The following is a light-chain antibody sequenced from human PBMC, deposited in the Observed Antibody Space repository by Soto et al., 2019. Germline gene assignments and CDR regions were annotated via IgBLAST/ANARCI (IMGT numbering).Light chain of an antibody. CDR2: DAS. V-gene: IGKV3-15*01. Sequence: EIVMTQSPVTLSVSPGGRATLSCRASQSVRSNLAWYQQKPGQAPRLLMYDASTRATGIPARFSGSGSGTEFTLTISSLQSEDFAVYYCQQYKNWPPWTFGQGTKVDIK. CDR3: QQYKNWPPWT. J-gene: IGKJ1*01. CDR1: QSVRSN.